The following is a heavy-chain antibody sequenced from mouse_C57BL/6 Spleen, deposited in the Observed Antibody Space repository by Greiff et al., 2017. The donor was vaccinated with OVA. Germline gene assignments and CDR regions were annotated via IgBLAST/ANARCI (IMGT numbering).Heavy chain of an antibody. D-gene: IGHD2-1*01. J-gene: IGHJ2*01. Sequence: EVQRVESGPELVKPGDSVKISCKASGYSFTGYFMNWVMQSHGKSLEWIGRINPYNGDTFYNQKFKGKATLTVDKSSSTAHMELRSLTSEDSAVYYCARGDGNYVKFDYWGQGTTLTVSS. V-gene: IGHV1-20*01. CDR1: GYSFTGYF. CDR2: INPYNGDT. CDR3: ARGDGNYVKFDY.